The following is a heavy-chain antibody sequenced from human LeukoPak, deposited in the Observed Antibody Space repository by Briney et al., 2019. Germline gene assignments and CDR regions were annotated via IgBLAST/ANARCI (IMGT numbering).Heavy chain of an antibody. CDR2: IRDDGSYK. CDR1: GFTFSSYG. J-gene: IGHJ4*02. V-gene: IGHV3-30*02. D-gene: IGHD4-17*01. Sequence: GGSLRLSCAASGFTFSSYGMHWVRQAPGKGLEWVASIRDDGSYKDYADSVKGRFTISRDNSKNTLFLQMSSLRAEDTAVYYCVLTTVTTADYWGQGTLVTVSS. CDR3: VLTTVTTADY.